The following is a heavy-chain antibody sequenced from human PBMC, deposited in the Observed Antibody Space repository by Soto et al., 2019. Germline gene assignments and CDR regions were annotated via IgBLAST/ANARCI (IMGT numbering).Heavy chain of an antibody. Sequence: QVQLVQSGAEVKKPGASVKVSCKASGYTFTSYGISWVRQAPGQGLEWMGCISAYNGNTNYAQKLQGRVTMTTDTSTSTSYMELRSLRSDDTAVYYCAAGLAFWSGNDDYGMDVWGQGTTVTVSS. D-gene: IGHD3-3*01. V-gene: IGHV1-18*01. J-gene: IGHJ6*02. CDR1: GYTFTSYG. CDR3: AAGLAFWSGNDDYGMDV. CDR2: ISAYNGNT.